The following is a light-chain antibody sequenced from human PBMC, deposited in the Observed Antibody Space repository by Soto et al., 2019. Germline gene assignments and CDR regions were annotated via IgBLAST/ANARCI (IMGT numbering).Light chain of an antibody. CDR2: KAT. Sequence: DIQMTQSPSTLSASVGDGVTITCRASQSISSGLAWYQQKPGKAPKLLIYKATNLERGVPSRFSGSGSGTDCSLTISSLQPVDSATYYCQQYNDFQYTFGQGTKVEI. CDR1: QSISSG. CDR3: QQYNDFQYT. V-gene: IGKV1-5*03. J-gene: IGKJ2*01.